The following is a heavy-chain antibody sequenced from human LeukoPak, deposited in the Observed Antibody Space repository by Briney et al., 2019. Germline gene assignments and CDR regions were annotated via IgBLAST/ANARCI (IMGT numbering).Heavy chain of an antibody. CDR1: GGSFSGYY. V-gene: IGHV4-34*01. CDR2: INHSGST. Sequence: SETLSLTCAVYGGSFSGYYWSWIRQPPGNGLEWIGEINHSGSTSYNPSLKSRVTISVDTSKNQFSLKLSSVTAADTAVYYCAGTSTYDSSGYYYSYGYWGQGTLVTVSS. J-gene: IGHJ4*02. D-gene: IGHD3-22*01. CDR3: AGTSTYDSSGYYYSYGY.